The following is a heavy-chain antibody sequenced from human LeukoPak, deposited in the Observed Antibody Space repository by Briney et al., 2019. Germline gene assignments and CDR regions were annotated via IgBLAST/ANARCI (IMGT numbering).Heavy chain of an antibody. D-gene: IGHD2-15*01. Sequence: GGSLRLSCAASGFTFSRYWMSWVRQAPGKGLEWVANIKEDGSEKYYVDSVKGRFTISRDNAKNTLYLQMNSLRAEDTALYYCATSARTYLGSSLDYWGQGTLVTVSS. CDR2: IKEDGSEK. CDR3: ATSARTYLGSSLDY. J-gene: IGHJ4*02. CDR1: GFTFSRYW. V-gene: IGHV3-7*01.